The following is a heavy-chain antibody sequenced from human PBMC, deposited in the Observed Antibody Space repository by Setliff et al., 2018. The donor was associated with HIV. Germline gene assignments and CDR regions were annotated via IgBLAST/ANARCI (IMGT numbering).Heavy chain of an antibody. Sequence: GGSLRLSCAASGFNFSMYSMNWVRQAPGKGLEWVSYISSSSSTKYYADSVKGRFTISRDNAKNSLYLHMNTLRADDTDVYVCATDQIRRRYYYYYTDVWGKGTPVTVSS. D-gene: IGHD3-10*01. J-gene: IGHJ6*03. CDR1: GFNFSMYS. CDR3: ATDQIRRRYYYYYTDV. CDR2: ISSSSSTK. V-gene: IGHV3-48*01.